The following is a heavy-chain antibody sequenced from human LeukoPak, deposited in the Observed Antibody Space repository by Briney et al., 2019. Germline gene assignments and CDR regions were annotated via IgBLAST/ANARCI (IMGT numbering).Heavy chain of an antibody. CDR2: ISYDGSNK. CDR3: AKGHNGILYAFDI. V-gene: IGHV3-30*18. J-gene: IGHJ3*02. CDR1: GFTFSSYG. D-gene: IGHD2/OR15-2a*01. Sequence: PGGSLRLSCAASGFTFSSYGMHWVRQAPGKGLEWVAVISYDGSNKYYADSVKGRFTISRDNSKNTLYLQMNSLRAEDTAVYYCAKGHNGILYAFDIWGKGTMVTVSS.